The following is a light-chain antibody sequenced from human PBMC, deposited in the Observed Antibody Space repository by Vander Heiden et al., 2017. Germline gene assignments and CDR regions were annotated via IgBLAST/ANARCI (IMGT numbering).Light chain of an antibody. CDR2: DVS. V-gene: IGLV2-11*01. CDR3: CSYAGSHTVV. CDR1: SSDVGGYNY. Sequence: QSALTQPRSVSGSPGQSVTISCTGTSSDVGGYNYVSWYQQHPGKAPKRMIYDVSKRPSGVPDRFSGSKSGNTASLTISGLQAQDEADYYCCSYAGSHTVVLGGGTKLNVL. J-gene: IGLJ3*02.